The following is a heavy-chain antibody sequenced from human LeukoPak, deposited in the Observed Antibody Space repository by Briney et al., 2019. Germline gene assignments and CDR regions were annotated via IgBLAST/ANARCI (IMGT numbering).Heavy chain of an antibody. CDR3: TREAATTVTMSYWLAR. V-gene: IGHV1-69*05. Sequence: GSSVKVSCKASGGTFSSYAISWVRQAPGQGLEWMGGIIPIFGTANYAQNFQGRVTITTDESTSTAYMELSSLRSDDSAVNYCTREAATTVTMSYWLARWGQGTLVTVS. CDR2: IIPIFGTA. CDR1: GGTFSSYA. J-gene: IGHJ5*02. D-gene: IGHD4-17*01.